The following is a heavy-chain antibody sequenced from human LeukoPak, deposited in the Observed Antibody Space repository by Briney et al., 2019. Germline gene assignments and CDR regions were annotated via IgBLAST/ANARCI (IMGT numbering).Heavy chain of an antibody. CDR1: GGSITNYY. CDR3: ATWGYYDSSGFRN. CDR2: IYYSGST. Sequence: PSETLSLTCSVSGGSITNYYWSWIRQPPGKGLEWIGYIYYSGSTNYNPSLKSRVTISVDTSKNQFSLKLSSVTAADTAVYYCATWGYYDSSGFRNWGQGTLVTVSS. D-gene: IGHD3-22*01. V-gene: IGHV4-59*01. J-gene: IGHJ4*02.